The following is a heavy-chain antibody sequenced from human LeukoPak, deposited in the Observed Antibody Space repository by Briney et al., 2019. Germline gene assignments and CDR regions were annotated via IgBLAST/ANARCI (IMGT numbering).Heavy chain of an antibody. CDR2: IYYSGST. J-gene: IGHJ5*02. D-gene: IGHD2-15*01. CDR1: GGSFSSYY. V-gene: IGHV4-59*01. CDR3: AREGYCSGGSCRRGFDP. Sequence: ETLSLTCTVSGGSFSSYYWSWIRQPPGKGLEWIGYIYYSGSTNYNPSLKSRVTISVDTSKNQFSLKLSSVTAADTAVYYCAREGYCSGGSCRRGFDPWGQGTLVTVSS.